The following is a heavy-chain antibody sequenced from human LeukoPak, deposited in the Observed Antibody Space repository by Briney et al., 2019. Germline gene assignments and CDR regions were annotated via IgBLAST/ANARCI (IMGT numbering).Heavy chain of an antibody. V-gene: IGHV4-34*01. J-gene: IGHJ5*02. CDR1: GGSFSGYY. Sequence: PSETLSLTCAVYGGSFSGYYWSWIRQPPGKGLEWIGEINHSGSTNYNPSLKSRVTISVDTSKNQFSLKLSSVTAADTAAYYCARRSGRDGSGSYYNRLLFNWFDPWGQGTLVTVSS. CDR2: INHSGST. CDR3: ARRSGRDGSGSYYNRLLFNWFDP. D-gene: IGHD3-10*01.